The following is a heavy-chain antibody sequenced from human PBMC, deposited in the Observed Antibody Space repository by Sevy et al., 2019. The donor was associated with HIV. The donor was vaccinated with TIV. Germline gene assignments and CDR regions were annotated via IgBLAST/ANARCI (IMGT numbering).Heavy chain of an antibody. CDR3: ARGPNYYDSSGYYPTYYYYMDV. D-gene: IGHD3-22*01. CDR1: GGSFSGYY. V-gene: IGHV4-34*01. Sequence: SETLSLTCAVYGGSFSGYYWSRIRQPPGKGLEWIGEINHSGSTNYNPSLKSRVTISVDTSKNQFSLKLSSVTAADTAVYYCARGPNYYDSSGYYPTYYYYMDVWGKGTTVTVSS. CDR2: INHSGST. J-gene: IGHJ6*03.